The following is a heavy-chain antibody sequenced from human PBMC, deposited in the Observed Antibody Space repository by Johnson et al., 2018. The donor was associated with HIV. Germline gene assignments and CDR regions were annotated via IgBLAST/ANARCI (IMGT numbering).Heavy chain of an antibody. D-gene: IGHD5-18*01. CDR2: IGTAGDT. Sequence: VQLVESGGGVAQPGRSLRLSCAASGLTFSSYDMHWVRQATGKGLEWVSAIGTAGDTYYPGSVTGRFTISRENAKNTLYLQMNSLRAEDTAVYFCAKTHTYGGAFDIWGQGTMVTVSS. J-gene: IGHJ3*02. CDR1: GLTFSSYD. V-gene: IGHV3-13*01. CDR3: AKTHTYGGAFDI.